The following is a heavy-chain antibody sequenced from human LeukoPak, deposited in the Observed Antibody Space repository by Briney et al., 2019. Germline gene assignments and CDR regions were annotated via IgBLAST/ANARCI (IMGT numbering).Heavy chain of an antibody. V-gene: IGHV3-69-1*02. CDR3: AKDGHLASFDD. CDR1: GFTFGNYE. D-gene: IGHD2-15*01. Sequence: NPGGSLRLSCAASGFTFGNYEMNWVRQAPGKGLEWVSYINIGSTVYYAESVKGRFIISRDNAKNSLFLQMNSLRAEDTAVYYCAKDGHLASFDDWGQGTLVTVSS. J-gene: IGHJ4*02. CDR2: INIGSTV.